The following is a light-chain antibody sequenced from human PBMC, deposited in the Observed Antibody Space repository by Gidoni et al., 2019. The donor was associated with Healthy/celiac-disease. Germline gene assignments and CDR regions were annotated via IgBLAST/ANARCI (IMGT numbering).Light chain of an antibody. CDR2: EDN. Sequence: NFMLTQPPSVSQSPGQTVTISSTGSSGSIASNYVQWYQQRPGSAPTTVIFEDNQRPSGVPDRFSGSIDSSSNSASLTISGLKTEDEADYYCQSYDSSNVVFGGGTKLTVL. V-gene: IGLV6-57*02. J-gene: IGLJ2*01. CDR1: SGSIASNY. CDR3: QSYDSSNVV.